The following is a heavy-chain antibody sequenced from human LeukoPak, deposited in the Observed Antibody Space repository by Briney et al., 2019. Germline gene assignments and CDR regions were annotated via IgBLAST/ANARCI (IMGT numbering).Heavy chain of an antibody. Sequence: PGGSLRLSCAASGFTFSSYSMNWVRQAPGKGLEWVSSISSSSSYIYYADSVKGRFTTSRDNAKNSLYLQMNSLRAEDTAVYYCARDGGAYCSSTSCPNPSWGQGTLVTVSS. V-gene: IGHV3-21*01. D-gene: IGHD2-2*01. CDR1: GFTFSSYS. J-gene: IGHJ5*02. CDR3: ARDGGAYCSSTSCPNPS. CDR2: ISSSSSYI.